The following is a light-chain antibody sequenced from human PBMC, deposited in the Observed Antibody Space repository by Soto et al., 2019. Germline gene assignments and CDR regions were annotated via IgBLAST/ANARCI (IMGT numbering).Light chain of an antibody. CDR3: LLCSV. J-gene: IGLJ2*01. CDR1: TGAVTSGYY. CDR2: STG. V-gene: IGLV7-43*01. Sequence: TVVTQEPSLTVSPGGTVTLTCASSTGAVTSGYYPNWFQQKPGQAPRALIYSTGNKHSWTPARFSGSLLGGKAALTLSGVQPEDEAEYYCLLCSVFGGGTKLTVL.